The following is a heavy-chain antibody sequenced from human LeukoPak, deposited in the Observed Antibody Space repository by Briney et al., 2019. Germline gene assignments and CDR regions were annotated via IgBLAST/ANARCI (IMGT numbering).Heavy chain of an antibody. J-gene: IGHJ4*02. CDR2: VSPYSGDT. CDR1: GYTFTGHY. CDR3: ARVRIEAARRGLDY. D-gene: IGHD6-6*01. Sequence: GASVTVSCKASGYTFTGHYMHWVRQAPGQALEWMGWVSPYSGDTNYAQNFEGRVTMTRDTSMSTAFMELSRLTSDDTAVYYCARVRIEAARRGLDYWGQGTLVTVSS. V-gene: IGHV1-2*02.